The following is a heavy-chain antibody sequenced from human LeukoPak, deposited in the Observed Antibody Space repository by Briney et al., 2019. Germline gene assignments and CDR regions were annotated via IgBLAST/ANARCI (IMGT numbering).Heavy chain of an antibody. CDR1: GYTFTNYG. D-gene: IGHD1-26*01. Sequence: GASVKVSCKASGYTFTNYGISWVRQATGQGLEWMGWMNPNSGNTGYAQKFQGRVTMTRNTSISTAYMELSSLRSEDAAVYYCARDKVVGATLFEYWGQGTLVTVSS. CDR2: MNPNSGNT. J-gene: IGHJ4*02. V-gene: IGHV1-8*02. CDR3: ARDKVVGATLFEY.